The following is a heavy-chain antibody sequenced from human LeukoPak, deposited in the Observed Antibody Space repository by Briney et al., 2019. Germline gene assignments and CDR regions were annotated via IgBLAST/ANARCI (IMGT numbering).Heavy chain of an antibody. J-gene: IGHJ6*03. Sequence: ASVKVSCKASEYTFTSYDINWVRQATGQGLEWMGWMNPNSGNTGYAQKFQGRVTMTRDTSISTAYMELSSLRSEDTAVYYCARDRCSSTSCYQSSYYMDVWGKGTTVTVSS. D-gene: IGHD2-2*01. CDR3: ARDRCSSTSCYQSSYYMDV. CDR2: MNPNSGNT. V-gene: IGHV1-8*01. CDR1: EYTFTSYD.